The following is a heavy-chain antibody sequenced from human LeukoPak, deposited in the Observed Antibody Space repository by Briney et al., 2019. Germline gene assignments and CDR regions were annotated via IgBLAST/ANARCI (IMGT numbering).Heavy chain of an antibody. J-gene: IGHJ4*02. CDR1: GYTFTDYY. CDR2: INPNSGGT. V-gene: IGHV1-2*02. D-gene: IGHD5-18*01. Sequence: GASVKVSCKASGYTFTDYYMHWVRQAPGQGLEWMGWINPNSGGTYYAQKFQGRVTLTRDTTISAAYMELTSLRSDDTAVYYCARSSGYSYMYYFDYWGQGTLVTVSS. CDR3: ARSSGYSYMYYFDY.